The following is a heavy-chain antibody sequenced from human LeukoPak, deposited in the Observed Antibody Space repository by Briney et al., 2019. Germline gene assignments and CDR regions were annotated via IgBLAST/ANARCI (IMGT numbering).Heavy chain of an antibody. CDR2: NGNA. CDR1: GFTLSSYW. CDR3: ATYYVGVGGRGH. J-gene: IGHJ4*02. Sequence: GSLRLSCAASGFTLSSYWMNWARQAPGKGLEWIGHNGNANYNPSLQSRVTISIDTSKNHFTLSLNSVTAADTAVYYCATYYVGVGGRGHWGPGTLVTVSS. V-gene: IGHV4-59*01. D-gene: IGHD2-21*01.